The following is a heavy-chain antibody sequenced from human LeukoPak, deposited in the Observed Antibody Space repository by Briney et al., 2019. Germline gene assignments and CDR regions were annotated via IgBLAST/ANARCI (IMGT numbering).Heavy chain of an antibody. Sequence: SQTLSLTCTVSGGSISSGSYYWSWIRQPAGKGLEWIGRIYTSGSTNYNPSLKSRVTISVDTSKNQFSLKLSSVPAAETAVYYCARGFGVVVAAIDYWGQGTLVTVSS. CDR3: ARGFGVVVAAIDY. CDR1: GGSISSGSYY. V-gene: IGHV4-61*02. CDR2: IYTSGST. J-gene: IGHJ4*02. D-gene: IGHD2-15*01.